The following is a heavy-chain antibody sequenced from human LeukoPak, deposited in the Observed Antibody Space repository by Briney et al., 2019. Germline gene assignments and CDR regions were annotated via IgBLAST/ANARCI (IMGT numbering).Heavy chain of an antibody. V-gene: IGHV4-59*01. CDR3: ARGDRALYYYDSTTRGAFDI. CDR2: IDNSGNT. CDR1: RGSISSYY. J-gene: IGHJ3*02. Sequence: NPSETLSLTCTVSRGSISSYYWSWIRQPPGKGLEWIGYIDNSGNTNSNPSLKSRVTMSVDTSKNQFSLKLSSVTAADTAVYYCARGDRALYYYDSTTRGAFDIWGQGTMVTVSS. D-gene: IGHD3-22*01.